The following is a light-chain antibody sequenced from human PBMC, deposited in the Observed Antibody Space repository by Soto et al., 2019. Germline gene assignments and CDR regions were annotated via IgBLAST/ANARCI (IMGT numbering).Light chain of an antibody. CDR2: DAS. V-gene: IGKV1-5*01. Sequence: DIQMTQSPSTPSASVGDRVTITCRAGQSISTWLAWYQQKPGKAPKLLIYDASSLESGVPSRFSGGGSGAEFTLTISSLQPDDFATYYCQQYHDYSPWTFAQGTKVDIK. CDR1: QSISTW. CDR3: QQYHDYSPWT. J-gene: IGKJ1*01.